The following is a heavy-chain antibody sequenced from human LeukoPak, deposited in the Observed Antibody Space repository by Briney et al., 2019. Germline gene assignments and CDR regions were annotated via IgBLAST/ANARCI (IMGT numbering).Heavy chain of an antibody. CDR1: GGTFSSYA. CDR2: IIPIFGTA. V-gene: IGHV1-69*13. J-gene: IGHJ5*02. CDR3: AREHYDSSGYFS. D-gene: IGHD3-22*01. Sequence: ASVKVSCKASGGTFSSYAISWVRQAPGQGLEWMGGIIPIFGTANYAQKFQGRVTITADESTSTAYMELSSLRSEDTAVYYCAREHYDSSGYFSWGQGTLVTVSS.